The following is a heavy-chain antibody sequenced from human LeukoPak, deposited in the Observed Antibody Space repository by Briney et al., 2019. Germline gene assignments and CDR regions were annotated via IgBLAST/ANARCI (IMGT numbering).Heavy chain of an antibody. CDR2: IYYSGGT. V-gene: IGHV4-39*01. J-gene: IGHJ4*02. Sequence: SETLSLTCTVSGGSISSSSYYWGWIRQPPGKGLEWIGSIYYSGGTYYHTSLKSRVTISVDTSENQFSLKLSSVTAADTAVYYCARGYSRQPNPLDYWGQGTLVTVSS. CDR1: GGSISSSSYY. D-gene: IGHD5-12*01. CDR3: ARGYSRQPNPLDY.